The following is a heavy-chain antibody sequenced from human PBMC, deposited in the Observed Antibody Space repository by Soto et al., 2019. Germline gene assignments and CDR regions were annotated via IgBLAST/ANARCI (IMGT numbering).Heavy chain of an antibody. V-gene: IGHV4-30-4*08. CDR3: ARGYAGLSTVAGEDYYYYYGMDV. CDR1: GGSIRSSDYY. Sequence: SETLSLTCTVSGGSIRSSDYYWSWIRQTPGKGLEWIGYVYYSESTYYNPSLQSRGFISIDTSKDQFSLKLSSVTAADTAVYYCARGYAGLSTVAGEDYYYYYGMDVWGQGTTVTVSS. J-gene: IGHJ6*02. CDR2: VYYSEST. D-gene: IGHD6-19*01.